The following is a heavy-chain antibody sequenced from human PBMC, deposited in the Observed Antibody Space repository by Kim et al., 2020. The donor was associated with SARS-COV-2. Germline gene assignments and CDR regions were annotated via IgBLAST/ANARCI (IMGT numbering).Heavy chain of an antibody. CDR3: AKPFYDILTGQYPRVFDY. V-gene: IGHV3-23*01. Sequence: KGRFTISRDNSKNTLYLQMNSLRAEDTAVYYCAKPFYDILTGQYPRVFDYWGQGTLVTVSS. J-gene: IGHJ4*02. D-gene: IGHD3-9*01.